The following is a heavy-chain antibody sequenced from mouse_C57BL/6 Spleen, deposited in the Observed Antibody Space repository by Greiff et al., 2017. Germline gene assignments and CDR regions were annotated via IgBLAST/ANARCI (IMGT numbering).Heavy chain of an antibody. D-gene: IGHD2-3*01. CDR3: ARVDGYYGSYFDY. V-gene: IGHV5-15*01. CDR2: ISNLAYSI. J-gene: IGHJ2*01. CDR1: GFTFSDYG. Sequence: EVKLVESGGGLVQPGGSLKLSCAASGFTFSDYGMAWVRQAPRKGPEWVAFISNLAYSIYYADTVTGRFTISRENAKNTLYLEMSSLRSEDTAMYYCARVDGYYGSYFDYWGQGTTLTVSS.